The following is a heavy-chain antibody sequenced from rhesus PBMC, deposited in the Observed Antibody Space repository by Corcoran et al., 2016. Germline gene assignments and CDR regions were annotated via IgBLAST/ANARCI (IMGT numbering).Heavy chain of an antibody. Sequence: QVTLKEAGPALVKPKQTRKLTCTFSGFAPSTSGLGGGWIRQHPGKTLEWLAHIYWDDDKRYSTSLKSRLTISKDTSKNQVVLTMTNMDPVDTATYYCARTTDYYGLDSGGQGVVVTVSS. CDR1: GFAPSTSGLG. J-gene: IGHJ6*01. V-gene: IGHV2-1*01. CDR2: IYWDDDK. CDR3: ARTTDYYGLDS.